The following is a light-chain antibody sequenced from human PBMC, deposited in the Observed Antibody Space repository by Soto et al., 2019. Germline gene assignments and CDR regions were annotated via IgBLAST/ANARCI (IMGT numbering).Light chain of an antibody. V-gene: IGLV2-11*01. J-gene: IGLJ1*01. Sequence: QSVLTQPRSVSGSPGQSVTISCTGTSSDVGGYNFVSWYQQHPGKAPKLIIYDASKRPSGVPDRFSGSRSDNTASLTISGLQAEDEADYYCCSYAGSYIYVFGTGTKVTV. CDR1: SSDVGGYNF. CDR3: CSYAGSYIYV. CDR2: DAS.